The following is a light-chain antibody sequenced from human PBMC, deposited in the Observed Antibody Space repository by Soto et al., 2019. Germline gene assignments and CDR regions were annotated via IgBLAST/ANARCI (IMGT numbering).Light chain of an antibody. CDR1: SSDVGGHKY. J-gene: IGLJ1*01. CDR2: EVN. V-gene: IGLV2-14*01. Sequence: ALTQPASVSGSPGQSITISCTGTSSDVGGHKYVSWYQHHPGKAPKLLIYEVNNRPSGVSNRFSGSKSGDTASLTISGLQAEDEADYYCSSYASSTSLYVFGTGTKVTVL. CDR3: SSYASSTSLYV.